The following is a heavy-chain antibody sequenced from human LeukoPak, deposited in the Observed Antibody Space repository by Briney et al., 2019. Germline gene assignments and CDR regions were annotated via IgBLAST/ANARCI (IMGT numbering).Heavy chain of an antibody. CDR2: IYHSGST. V-gene: IGHV4-38-2*02. Sequence: SETLSLTCTVSGYSISSGYYWGWIRQPPGKGLEWIESIYHSGSTYYNPSLKSRVTISVDTSKNQFSLKLSSVTAADTAVYYCARVTDDFWSGYLGYFDYWGQGTLVTVSS. D-gene: IGHD3-3*01. CDR3: ARVTDDFWSGYLGYFDY. J-gene: IGHJ4*02. CDR1: GYSISSGYY.